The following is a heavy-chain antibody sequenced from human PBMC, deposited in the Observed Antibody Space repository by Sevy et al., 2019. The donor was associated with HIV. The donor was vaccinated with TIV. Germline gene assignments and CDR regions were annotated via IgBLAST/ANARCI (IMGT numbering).Heavy chain of an antibody. J-gene: IGHJ5*02. V-gene: IGHV3-30-3*01. CDR1: GFTFSSYA. CDR3: ARDQHDYGGNLRTGWFDP. CDR2: ISYDGSNK. Sequence: GGSLRLSCAASGFTFSSYAMHWVRQAPGKGLEWVAVISYDGSNKYYADSVKGRLTISRDNSKSTLYLQMNSLRAEDTAVYYCARDQHDYGGNLRTGWFDPWGQGTLVTVSS. D-gene: IGHD4-17*01.